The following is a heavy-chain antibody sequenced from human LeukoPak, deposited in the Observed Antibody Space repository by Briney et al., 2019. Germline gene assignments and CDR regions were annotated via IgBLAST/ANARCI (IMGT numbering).Heavy chain of an antibody. V-gene: IGHV1-69*13. CDR3: ARALLKSGYEHPTWMDV. J-gene: IGHJ6*04. CDR2: VIRICGRA. CDR1: GGTCSSYG. Sequence: SGKASCKACGGTCSSYGISWVRQAPGPGLEGVVGVIRICGRAHYAQKVQGGVTITAHESTSTAYMELSSLRSEDTAVYSAARALLKSGYEHPTWMDVWGKGTTVTISS. D-gene: IGHD5-12*01.